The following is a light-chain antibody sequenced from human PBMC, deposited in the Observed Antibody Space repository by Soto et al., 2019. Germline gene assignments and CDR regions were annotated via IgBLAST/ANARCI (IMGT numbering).Light chain of an antibody. Sequence: EIVLTQSPATLSLSPGERATLSCMASQSVSSYLAWYQQKPGQAPRLLIYDASKRATGIPARFTGSGFGTDYTLTISSLEPEDFAVYYCQQRSTWRTFGQGTKVEI. CDR2: DAS. J-gene: IGKJ1*01. CDR3: QQRSTWRT. CDR1: QSVSSY. V-gene: IGKV3-11*01.